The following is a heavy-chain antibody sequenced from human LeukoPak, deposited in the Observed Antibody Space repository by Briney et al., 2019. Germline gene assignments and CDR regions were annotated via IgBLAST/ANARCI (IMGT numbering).Heavy chain of an antibody. CDR1: GYTFITYY. CDR3: ARDFRISQYSSSSTGYYFDY. D-gene: IGHD6-6*01. J-gene: IGHJ4*02. CDR2: INPSGGGT. V-gene: IGHV1-46*01. Sequence: ASVKVSCKASGYTFITYYIHWVRQAPGQGLEWMGIINPSGGGTSYAQKFQGRVTMTRDTSTITVYMELSNLRSEDTAVYYCARDFRISQYSSSSTGYYFDYWGQGTLVTVSS.